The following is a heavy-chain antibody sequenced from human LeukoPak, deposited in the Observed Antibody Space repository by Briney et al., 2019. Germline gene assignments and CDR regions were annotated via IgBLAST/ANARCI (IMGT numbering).Heavy chain of an antibody. Sequence: GGSLRLSCAASGFTVSSNYMSWVRRAPGKGGEWGSVIYSGGRKYNANSVKGRLTISRENSKKTRNLQMNSLRAEDTAVYYCARDKEYGSGSFDYWGQGTLVTVSS. J-gene: IGHJ4*02. V-gene: IGHV3-66*01. CDR2: IYSGGRK. CDR1: GFTVSSNY. CDR3: ARDKEYGSGSFDY. D-gene: IGHD3-10*01.